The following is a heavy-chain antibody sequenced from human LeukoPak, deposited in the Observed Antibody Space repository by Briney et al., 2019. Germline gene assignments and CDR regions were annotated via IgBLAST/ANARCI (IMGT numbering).Heavy chain of an antibody. D-gene: IGHD2-15*01. J-gene: IGHJ5*02. Sequence: GGSLRLSCAASGFTFSSYGMHWVRQAPGNGLEWVAVIWYDGSNKYYADSVKGRFTISRDNSKNTLYLQMNSLRAEDTAVYYCASLRRYCSGGSCFDWFDPWGQGTLVTVSS. CDR2: IWYDGSNK. V-gene: IGHV3-33*01. CDR3: ASLRRYCSGGSCFDWFDP. CDR1: GFTFSSYG.